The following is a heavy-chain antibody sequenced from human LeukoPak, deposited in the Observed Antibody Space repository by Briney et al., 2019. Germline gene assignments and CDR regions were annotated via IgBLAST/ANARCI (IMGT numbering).Heavy chain of an antibody. CDR2: IYSDNT. J-gene: IGHJ5*02. CDR3: AKDWSGYYKWSDP. V-gene: IGHV3-66*03. CDR1: GFTFSDYY. D-gene: IGHD3-3*01. Sequence: PGGSLRLSCAASGFTFSDYYMSWIRQAPGKGLEWVSFIYSDNTHCSDSVKGRFIISRDNSKNTLYLQMNSLRADDTAVYYCAKDWSGYYKWSDPWGQGTLVTVSS.